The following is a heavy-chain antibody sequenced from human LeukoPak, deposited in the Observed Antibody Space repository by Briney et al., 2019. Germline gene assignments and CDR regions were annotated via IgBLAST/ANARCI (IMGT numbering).Heavy chain of an antibody. Sequence: GASVKVSCKASGYTFTSYDINWVRQATGQGLEWMGGFDPEDGETIYAQKFQGRVTMTEDTSTDTAYMELSSLRSEDTAVYYCATVAPIVGATAWDYWGQGTLVTVSS. D-gene: IGHD1-26*01. CDR3: ATVAPIVGATAWDY. CDR1: GYTFTSYD. CDR2: FDPEDGET. J-gene: IGHJ4*02. V-gene: IGHV1-24*01.